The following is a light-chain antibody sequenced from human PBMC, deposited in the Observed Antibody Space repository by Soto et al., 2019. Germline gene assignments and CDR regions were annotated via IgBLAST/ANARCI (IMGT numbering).Light chain of an antibody. Sequence: EIVLTQSPGTLSLSPGERATLSCRASQSVNSNYLAWYQQKPGQAPRLLMYETSTRATGIPDRFSGSGSGTDFTLTISRLEPEDFAMYYCQQYSDSPPTFGQGTKVDIK. J-gene: IGKJ1*01. V-gene: IGKV3-20*01. CDR1: QSVNSNY. CDR3: QQYSDSPPT. CDR2: ETS.